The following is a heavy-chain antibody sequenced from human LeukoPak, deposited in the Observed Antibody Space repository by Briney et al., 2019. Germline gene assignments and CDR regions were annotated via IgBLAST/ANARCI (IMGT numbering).Heavy chain of an antibody. D-gene: IGHD3-3*01. CDR2: ISAYNGNT. Sequence: GASVKVSCKASGYTFTSYGISWVRQAPGQGLEWMGWISAYNGNTNYAQKLQGRVTMTTDTSTSTAYMELRSLRSDDTAVYYCARDRVEGLGSGYKHYYGMDVWGQGTTVTVSS. CDR1: GYTFTSYG. J-gene: IGHJ6*02. V-gene: IGHV1-18*01. CDR3: ARDRVEGLGSGYKHYYGMDV.